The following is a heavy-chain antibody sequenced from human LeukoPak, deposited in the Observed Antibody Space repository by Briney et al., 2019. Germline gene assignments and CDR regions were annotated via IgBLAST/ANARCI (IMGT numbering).Heavy chain of an antibody. J-gene: IGHJ4*02. D-gene: IGHD6-19*01. CDR1: GFTFSTYW. CDR2: IKQDGSEK. V-gene: IGHV3-7*01. CDR3: VRDRLSGWFSWEGGFDY. Sequence: GGSLRLSCAASGFTFSTYWMSWVRQAPGKGLEWVANIKQDGSEKYYVDSVKGRFTISRDNAKNSLYLQMNSLRADDTAVYYCVRDRLSGWFSWEGGFDYWGQGTLVTVSS.